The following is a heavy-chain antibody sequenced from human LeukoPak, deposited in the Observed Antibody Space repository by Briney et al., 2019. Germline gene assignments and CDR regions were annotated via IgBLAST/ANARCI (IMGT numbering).Heavy chain of an antibody. Sequence: SVKVSCKASGGTFSSYAISWVRQAPGQGLEWMGGIIPIFGTANYAQKFQGRVAITADESTSTAYMELSSLRSEDTAAYYCALSGYYYDSSGYYPFDYWGPGTLVTVSS. CDR1: GGTFSSYA. J-gene: IGHJ4*02. V-gene: IGHV1-69*01. D-gene: IGHD3-22*01. CDR3: ALSGYYYDSSGYYPFDY. CDR2: IIPIFGTA.